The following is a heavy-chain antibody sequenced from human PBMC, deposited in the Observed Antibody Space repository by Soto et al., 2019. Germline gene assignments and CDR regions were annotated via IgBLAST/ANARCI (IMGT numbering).Heavy chain of an antibody. J-gene: IGHJ4*02. CDR2: INPNSGGT. V-gene: IGHV1-2*04. CDR1: GYTFTGYY. Sequence: ASVKVSCKASGYTFTGYYMHWVRQAPGQGLEWMGWINPNSGGTNYAQKFQGWVTMTRDTSISTAYMELSRLRSDDTAVYYCARDPAVADPYFDYWGQGTLVTVSS. CDR3: ARDPAVADPYFDY. D-gene: IGHD6-19*01.